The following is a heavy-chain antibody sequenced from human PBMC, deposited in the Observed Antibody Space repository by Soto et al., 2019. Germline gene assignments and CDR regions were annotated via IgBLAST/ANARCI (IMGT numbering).Heavy chain of an antibody. D-gene: IGHD6-19*01. CDR3: ARDPLRTWSGWYYFDY. J-gene: IGHJ4*02. Sequence: QVQLVESGGGVVQPGRSLRLSCAASGFTFSSYGMHWVRQAPGKGLEWVAVIWYDGSNKYYADSVKGRFTISRDNSKNTLYLQMNSLRAEDTAVYYCARDPLRTWSGWYYFDYWGQGTLVTVSS. V-gene: IGHV3-33*01. CDR1: GFTFSSYG. CDR2: IWYDGSNK.